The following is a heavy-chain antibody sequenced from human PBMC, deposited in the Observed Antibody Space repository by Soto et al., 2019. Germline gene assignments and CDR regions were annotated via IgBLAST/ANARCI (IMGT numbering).Heavy chain of an antibody. CDR3: ARLPSRHLVDY. CDR1: GSSINSSGYY. Sequence: ETLSLTCPVSGSSINSSGYYWGWIRQPPGKGLEWIGSMFYGVSTYYNPSLKSRVTVSVDTSKNQFSLNLRSVTAEDTAVYYCARLPSRHLVDYWGQGTLVTVYS. CDR2: MFYGVST. D-gene: IGHD3-3*02. V-gene: IGHV4-39*01. J-gene: IGHJ4*02.